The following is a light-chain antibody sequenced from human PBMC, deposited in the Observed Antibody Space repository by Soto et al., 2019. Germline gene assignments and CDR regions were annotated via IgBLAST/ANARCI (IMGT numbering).Light chain of an antibody. V-gene: IGKV3-20*01. CDR2: GSS. J-gene: IGKJ1*01. CDR3: QHYGSSLWT. CDR1: RTVSANN. Sequence: DTLLTQSPGALSLSPGERATLSCRASRTVSANNLAWYQQKPGQPPRLLVYGSSTRATGIPDRFSGGASGTGFTLTISRLEPEDFAVYYCQHYGSSLWTFGQGTKVDIK.